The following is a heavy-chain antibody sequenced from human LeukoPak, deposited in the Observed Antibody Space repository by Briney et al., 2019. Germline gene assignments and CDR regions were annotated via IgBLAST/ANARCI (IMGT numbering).Heavy chain of an antibody. Sequence: ASVKVSCKASGYTFTGYYMHWVRQAPGQGLEWMGWINTNTRNPTYAQGFTGRFVFSLDTSVSTAYLQISSLKAEDTAVYYCARRVGYCSGGSCYNWFDPWGQGTLVTVSS. CDR3: ARRVGYCSGGSCYNWFDP. D-gene: IGHD2-15*01. CDR2: INTNTRNP. CDR1: GYTFTGYY. J-gene: IGHJ5*02. V-gene: IGHV7-4-1*02.